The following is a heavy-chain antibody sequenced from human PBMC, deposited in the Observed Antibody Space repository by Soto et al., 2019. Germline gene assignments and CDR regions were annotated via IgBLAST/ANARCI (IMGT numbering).Heavy chain of an antibody. J-gene: IGHJ3*02. D-gene: IGHD4-17*01. CDR3: ARVQSHDYGDTGDAFDI. Sequence: QVQLQESGPGLVKPSQTLSLTCTVSGGSISSGGYYWSWIRQHPGKGLEWIGYIYYSGSTYYNPSLKSRVTRSVDTSKNQFSRKLSSVTAADTAVYYCARVQSHDYGDTGDAFDIWGQGTMVTVSS. CDR1: GGSISSGGYY. V-gene: IGHV4-31*03. CDR2: IYYSGST.